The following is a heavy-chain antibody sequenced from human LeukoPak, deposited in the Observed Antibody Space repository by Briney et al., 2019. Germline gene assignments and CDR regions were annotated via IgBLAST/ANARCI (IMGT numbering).Heavy chain of an antibody. D-gene: IGHD6-6*01. CDR2: IYTSGST. Sequence: SETLSLTCTVSGRSISSYYWSWIRQPAGKGLEWIGRIYTSGSTNYNPSLKSRVTMSVDTSKNQFSLKLSSVTAADTAVYYCARLGIAARTFDYWGQGTLVTVSS. J-gene: IGHJ4*02. CDR1: GRSISSYY. CDR3: ARLGIAARTFDY. V-gene: IGHV4-4*07.